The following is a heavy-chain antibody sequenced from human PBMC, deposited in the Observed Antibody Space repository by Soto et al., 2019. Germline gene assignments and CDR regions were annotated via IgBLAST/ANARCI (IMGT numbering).Heavy chain of an antibody. CDR3: AGYITILVNDQFSGEGARSGNPWWFDP. V-gene: IGHV4-34*01. CDR1: GGSFSGYY. Sequence: SETLSLTCAVYGGSFSGYYWSWIRQPPGKGLEWIGEINHSGSTNYNPSLKSRVTISVDTSKNQFSLKLSSVTAADTAVYYCAGYITILVNDQFSGEGARSGNPWWFDPWGQGTLVTVSS. J-gene: IGHJ5*02. D-gene: IGHD3-10*01. CDR2: INHSGST.